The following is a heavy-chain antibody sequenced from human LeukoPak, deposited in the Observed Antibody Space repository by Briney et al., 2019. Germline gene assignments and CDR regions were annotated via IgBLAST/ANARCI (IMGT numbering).Heavy chain of an antibody. J-gene: IGHJ3*02. CDR2: ISSSGSTI. CDR1: GFTFNSYE. CDR3: ARDIQRRAFDI. V-gene: IGHV3-48*03. Sequence: GGSLRLSCAASGFTFNSYEMNWVRQAPGKGLEWVSYISSSGSTIYYADSVQGRFTFSRDNAKNSLYLQMNSLRVEDTAVYYCARDIQRRAFDIWGQGTMVTVSS. D-gene: IGHD5-18*01.